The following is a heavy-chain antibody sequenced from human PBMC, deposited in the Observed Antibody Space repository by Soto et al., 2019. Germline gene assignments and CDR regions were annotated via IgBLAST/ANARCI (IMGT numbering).Heavy chain of an antibody. J-gene: IGHJ4*02. CDR2: IYHSGST. D-gene: IGHD6-13*01. CDR3: VRAAAGYSSSWYFDY. V-gene: IGHV4-4*02. Sequence: SETLSLTCAVSGGSISSSNWWSWVRQPPGKGLEWIGEIYHSGSTNYNPSLKSRVTISVDKSKNQFSLKLSSVTAADTAVYYCVRAAAGYSSSWYFDYWGQGTLVTVSS. CDR1: GGSISSSNW.